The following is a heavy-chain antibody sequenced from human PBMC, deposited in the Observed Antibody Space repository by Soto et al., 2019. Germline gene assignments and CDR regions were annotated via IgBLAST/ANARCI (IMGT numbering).Heavy chain of an antibody. D-gene: IGHD1-20*01. Sequence: SVKVSFKASGGTFSSYAISWVRQAPGQGLEWMGGIIPIFGTANYAQKFQGRVTITADKSTSTAYMELSSLRSEDTAVYYCARDNWNEPFDYWGQGTLVTVSS. CDR1: GGTFSSYA. J-gene: IGHJ4*02. CDR3: ARDNWNEPFDY. V-gene: IGHV1-69*06. CDR2: IIPIFGTA.